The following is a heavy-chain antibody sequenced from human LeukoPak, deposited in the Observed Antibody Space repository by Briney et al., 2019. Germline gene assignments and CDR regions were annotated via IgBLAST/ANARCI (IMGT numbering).Heavy chain of an antibody. V-gene: IGHV3-11*01. D-gene: IGHD2-2*01. CDR3: AGGPDIVVVPAATYGMDV. CDR1: GFTFSDYY. J-gene: IGHJ6*02. CDR2: ISGSGSTI. Sequence: GGSLRLSCAASGFTFSDYYMSWIRQAPGKGLEWVSYISGSGSTIYYADSVKGRFTISRDNAKNSLYLQMNSLRAEDTAVYYCAGGPDIVVVPAATYGMDVWGQGTTVTVSS.